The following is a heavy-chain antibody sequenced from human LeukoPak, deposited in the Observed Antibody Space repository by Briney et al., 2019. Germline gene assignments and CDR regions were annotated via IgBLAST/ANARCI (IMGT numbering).Heavy chain of an antibody. CDR1: GGSISSYY. CDR3: ARGHRGYRGYDPKYYYGMDV. D-gene: IGHD5-12*01. J-gene: IGHJ6*02. V-gene: IGHV4-4*07. Sequence: SETLSLTCTVSGGSISSYYWSWIRQPAGKGLEWIGRIYTSGSTNYNPSLKSRVTMSVDTSKNQFSLKLSSVTAADTAVYYCARGHRGYRGYDPKYYYGMDVWGQGATVTVSS. CDR2: IYTSGST.